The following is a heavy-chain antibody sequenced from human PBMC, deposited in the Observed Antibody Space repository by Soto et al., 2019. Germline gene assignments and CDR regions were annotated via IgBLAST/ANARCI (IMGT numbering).Heavy chain of an antibody. Sequence: EASVKVSCKASGGTFSSYAISWVRQAPGQGLEWMGGIIPIFGTANYAQKFQGRVTITADESTSTAYMELSSLRSEDTAVYYCARDWGGYPYYYYGMDVWGQGTTVTVS. V-gene: IGHV1-69*13. CDR1: GGTFSSYA. J-gene: IGHJ6*02. CDR2: IIPIFGTA. D-gene: IGHD5-12*01. CDR3: ARDWGGYPYYYYGMDV.